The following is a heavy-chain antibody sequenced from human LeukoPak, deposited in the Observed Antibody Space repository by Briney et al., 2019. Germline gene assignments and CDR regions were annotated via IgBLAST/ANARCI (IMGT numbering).Heavy chain of an antibody. CDR3: ARDASGNSALDY. CDR1: GFTFSRHW. J-gene: IGHJ4*02. CDR2: IKEDGSEK. Sequence: PGGSLRLSCAASGFTFSRHWMTWVRQAPGKGLEWVANIKEDGSEKYYVDSVKGRFTISRDNAKNSLFLQMNGLRAEDTAVYYCARDASGNSALDYWGQGTLVTVSS. V-gene: IGHV3-7*01. D-gene: IGHD4-23*01.